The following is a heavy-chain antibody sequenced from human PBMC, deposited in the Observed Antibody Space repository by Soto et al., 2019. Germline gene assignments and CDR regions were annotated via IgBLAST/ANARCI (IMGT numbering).Heavy chain of an antibody. CDR3: VRDSARIVVVPRVDGDNWLDP. CDR1: GFTFSDYF. J-gene: IGHJ5*02. D-gene: IGHD2-2*01. Sequence: QVQLVESGGGVVKPAGSLRLSCAASGFTFSDYFMSWIRQAPGKGLEWVSFISGSSDNIKYTDSVKGRFTIPRDTAKNALYLQMNSLRAEYTAVYYCVRDSARIVVVPRVDGDNWLDPWGQGTLVTVAS. CDR2: ISGSSDNI. V-gene: IGHV3-11*06.